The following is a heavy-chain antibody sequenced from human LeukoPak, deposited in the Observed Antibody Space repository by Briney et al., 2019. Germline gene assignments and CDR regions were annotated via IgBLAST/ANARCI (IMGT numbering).Heavy chain of an antibody. D-gene: IGHD3-9*01. CDR1: GFTFSSYG. J-gene: IGHJ5*02. CDR2: ISSSSSSYI. V-gene: IGHV3-21*01. CDR3: ARELVIYPTDWFDP. Sequence: PGGSLRLSCAASGFTFSSYGMHWVRQAPGKGLEWVSSISSSSSSYIYYADSVKGRFTISRDNAKNSLYLQMNSLRAEDTAVYYCARELVIYPTDWFDPWGQGTLVTVSS.